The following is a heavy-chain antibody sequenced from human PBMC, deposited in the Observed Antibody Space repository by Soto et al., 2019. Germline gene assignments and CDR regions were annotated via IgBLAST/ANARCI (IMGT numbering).Heavy chain of an antibody. CDR1: GGSISSYY. Sequence: KQSQTLSLTCPVSGGSISSYYWSWIRQPPGKGLEWIGYIYYSGSTNYNPSLKSRVTISVDTSKNQFSLKLSSVTAADTAVYYCARAKGRSLDFDYWGQGTLVTVSS. V-gene: IGHV4-59*08. CDR2: IYYSGST. CDR3: ARAKGRSLDFDY. J-gene: IGHJ4*02. D-gene: IGHD3-10*01.